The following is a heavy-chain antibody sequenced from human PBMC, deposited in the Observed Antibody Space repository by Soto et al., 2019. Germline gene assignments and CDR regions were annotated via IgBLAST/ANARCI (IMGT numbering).Heavy chain of an antibody. CDR1: GFTFSDHY. D-gene: IGHD6-13*01. J-gene: IGHJ4*02. Sequence: EVQLVESGGGLVQPEGSLRLSCAASGFTFSDHYMDWVRQAPGKGLEWVGRIKNKANSYTTEYAAPVKVSFTISRDDSKNSMVLQLNRLNTDDTAVSNCTRVRLGSSLSSVYWGQVILGTAST. CDR2: IKNKANSYTT. CDR3: TRVRLGSSLSSVY. V-gene: IGHV3-72*01.